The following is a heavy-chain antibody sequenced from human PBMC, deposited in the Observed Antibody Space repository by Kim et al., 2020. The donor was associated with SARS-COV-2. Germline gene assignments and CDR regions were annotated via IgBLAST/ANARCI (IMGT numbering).Heavy chain of an antibody. CDR1: GFSFSNYD. V-gene: IGHV3-23*01. D-gene: IGHD2-21*01. CDR3: AKTRDCYNLDFD. Sequence: GGSLRLSCAASGFSFSNYDMNWVRQAPGKGLEWVAHVTYGGSIKYYADSVKGRFTISTDSSKNTLYLHMNSLGTEDTAVYYCAKTRDCYNLDFD. J-gene: IGHJ4*01. CDR2: VTYGGSIK.